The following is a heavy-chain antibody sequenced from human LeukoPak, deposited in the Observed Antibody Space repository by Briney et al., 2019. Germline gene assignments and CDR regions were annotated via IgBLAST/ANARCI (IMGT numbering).Heavy chain of an antibody. CDR2: IYSGGST. V-gene: IGHV3-53*01. CDR3: ASSRVVGYYDILTGYSYFDY. J-gene: IGHJ4*02. Sequence: PGGSLRLSCAASGFTVSSNYMSWVRQAPGKGLEWVSVIYSGGSTYYADSVKGRFTISRDNSKNTLYLQMNSLRAEDTAVYYCASSRVVGYYDILTGYSYFDYWGQGTLVTVSS. CDR1: GFTVSSNY. D-gene: IGHD3-9*01.